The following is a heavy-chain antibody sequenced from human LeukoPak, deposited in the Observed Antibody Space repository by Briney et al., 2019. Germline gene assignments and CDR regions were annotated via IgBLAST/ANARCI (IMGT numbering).Heavy chain of an antibody. Sequence: SETLSLTCAVHGGSFSGYYWSWIRQPPGKGLEWIGEINHSGSTNYNPSLKSRVTISVDTSKNQFSLKLSSVTAADTAVYYCARREDYYGSGSYYTLFDYWGQGALVTVSS. CDR1: GGSFSGYY. D-gene: IGHD3-10*01. CDR3: ARREDYYGSGSYYTLFDY. CDR2: INHSGST. J-gene: IGHJ4*02. V-gene: IGHV4-34*01.